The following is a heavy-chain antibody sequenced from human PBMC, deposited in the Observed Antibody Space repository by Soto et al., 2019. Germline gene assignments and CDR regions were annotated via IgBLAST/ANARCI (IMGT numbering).Heavy chain of an antibody. D-gene: IGHD1-1*01. J-gene: IGHJ4*02. CDR1: GFTFTNYY. CDR2: ISAYSGNT. V-gene: IGHV1-18*01. CDR3: ARGDTYYVNWYFDY. Sequence: QVQLVQSGAEVKKPGASVKVSCKASGFTFTNYYINWVRQAPGQGLELMGWISAYSGNTNYAQNLQGRVSMTTDTPASKAYLELRSLRSDDTAVYFCARGDTYYVNWYFDYWGQGTLVTVSS.